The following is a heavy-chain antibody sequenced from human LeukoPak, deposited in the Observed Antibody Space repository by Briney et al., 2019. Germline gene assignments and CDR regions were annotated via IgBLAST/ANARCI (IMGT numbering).Heavy chain of an antibody. J-gene: IGHJ5*02. Sequence: QPGGSLRLSCAASGFTVSSNYMSWVRQAPGKGLEWVSVIYSGGSTYYADSVKGRFTISRDNSKNTLYLQMNSLRAEDTAVYYCARDRGHCSSTSCYWYNWFDPWGQGTLVTVSS. CDR2: IYSGGST. CDR3: ARDRGHCSSTSCYWYNWFDP. V-gene: IGHV3-53*01. D-gene: IGHD2-2*01. CDR1: GFTVSSNY.